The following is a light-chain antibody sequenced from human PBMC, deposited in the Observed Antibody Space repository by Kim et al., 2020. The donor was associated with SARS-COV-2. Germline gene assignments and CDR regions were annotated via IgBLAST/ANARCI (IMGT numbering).Light chain of an antibody. Sequence: ATTNCKSSQSVLSSANNKNFLAWYQQRPGQPPKMLIYWAATRESGVPDRFSGSGSGTDFTLTISSLQAEDVAVYYCQQYYSVPLAFGGGTKVDIK. CDR3: QQYYSVPLA. J-gene: IGKJ4*01. CDR1: QSVLSSANNKNF. CDR2: WAA. V-gene: IGKV4-1*01.